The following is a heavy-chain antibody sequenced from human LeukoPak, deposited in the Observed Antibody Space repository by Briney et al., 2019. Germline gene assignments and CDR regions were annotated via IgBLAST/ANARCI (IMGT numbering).Heavy chain of an antibody. Sequence: PGGSLRLSCAASGFTFSSYWMSWVRQAPGKGLEWVANVKQDGSEKYYVDSVKGRFTISRDNAKNSLYLQMNSLRAEDTAVYYCARDPSRGSFWDYYYYMDVWGKGTTVTVSS. CDR1: GFTFSSYW. D-gene: IGHD3-16*01. J-gene: IGHJ6*03. CDR3: ARDPSRGSFWDYYYYMDV. CDR2: VKQDGSEK. V-gene: IGHV3-7*01.